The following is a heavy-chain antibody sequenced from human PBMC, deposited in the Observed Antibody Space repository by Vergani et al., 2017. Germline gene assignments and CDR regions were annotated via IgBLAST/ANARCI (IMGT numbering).Heavy chain of an antibody. CDR2: IYYSGST. V-gene: IGHV4-59*01. CDR3: ARGIGPRSSFDY. CDR1: GGCISSYY. Sequence: QVQLQESGPGLVKPSETLSLTCTVSGGCISSYYWSWIRQPPGKGLEWIGYIYYSGSTNYNPSLKSRVTISVDTSKNQFSLKLSSVTAADTAVYYCARGIGPRSSFDYWGQGTLVTVSS. J-gene: IGHJ4*02.